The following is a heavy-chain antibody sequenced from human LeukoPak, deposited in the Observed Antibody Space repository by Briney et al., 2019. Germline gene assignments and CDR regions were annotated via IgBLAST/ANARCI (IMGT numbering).Heavy chain of an antibody. CDR1: GGSFSGYY. D-gene: IGHD3-9*01. Sequence: SGTLSLTCAVHGGSFSGYYWSWIRQPPGKGLEWIGEINHSGSTNYNPSLKSRVTISVDTSKNQFSLKLSSVTAADTAVYYCARLTGYSSESWFDPWGQGTLVTVSS. J-gene: IGHJ5*02. CDR2: INHSGST. CDR3: ARLTGYSSESWFDP. V-gene: IGHV4-34*01.